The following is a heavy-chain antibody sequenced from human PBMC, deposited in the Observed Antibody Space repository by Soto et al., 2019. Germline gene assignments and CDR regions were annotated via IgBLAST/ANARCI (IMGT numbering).Heavy chain of an antibody. CDR3: AKDPAGRGYSYGSSDY. Sequence: GSLRLSCASSGFTFSSYAMSWVRQAPGKGLEWVSAISGSGGSTYYADSVKGRFTISRDNSKNTLYLQMNSLRAEDTAVYYCAKDPAGRGYSYGSSDYWGQGTLGTVSS. J-gene: IGHJ4*02. CDR1: GFTFSSYA. V-gene: IGHV3-23*01. CDR2: ISGSGGST. D-gene: IGHD5-18*01.